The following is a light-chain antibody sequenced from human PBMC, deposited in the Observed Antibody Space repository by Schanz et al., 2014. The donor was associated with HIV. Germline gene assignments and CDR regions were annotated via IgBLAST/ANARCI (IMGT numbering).Light chain of an antibody. CDR2: ATS. CDR3: QHYGDSRGT. J-gene: IGKJ4*01. Sequence: EIVLTQSPVILSLSPGERATLSCRASQSVGGSQLAWFQLKRGQPPRLLIYATSFRAVGIPDRFSGSGSETDFTLTISGLEPEDFAVYYCQHYGDSRGTFGGGTEVEIK. V-gene: IGKV3-20*01. CDR1: QSVGGSQ.